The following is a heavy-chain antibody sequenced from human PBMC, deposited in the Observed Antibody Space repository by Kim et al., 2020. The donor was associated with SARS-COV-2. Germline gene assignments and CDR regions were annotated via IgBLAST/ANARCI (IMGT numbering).Heavy chain of an antibody. D-gene: IGHD1-26*01. CDR3: ARRVWEPTTRGIPQGVDY. Sequence: GGSLRLSCAASGFTFSSYEMNWVRQAPGKGLEWVSYISSSGSTIYYADSVKGRFTISRDNAKNSLYLQMNSLRAEDTAVYYCARRVWEPTTRGIPQGVDYWGQGNLVTVSS. J-gene: IGHJ4*02. V-gene: IGHV3-48*03. CDR2: ISSSGSTI. CDR1: GFTFSSYE.